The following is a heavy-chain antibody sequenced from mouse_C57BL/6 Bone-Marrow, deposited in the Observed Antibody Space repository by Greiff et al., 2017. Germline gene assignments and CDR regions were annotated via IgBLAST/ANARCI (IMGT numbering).Heavy chain of an antibody. J-gene: IGHJ2*01. V-gene: IGHV14-4*01. CDR3: TTWRVYYGSSSHYCDY. CDR2: IDPENGDT. D-gene: IGHD1-1*01. Sequence: VQLQQSGAELVRPGASVKLSCTASGFNIKDDYMHWVKQRPEQGLEWIGWIDPENGDTEYASKFQGKATITADTSSNTAYMQLSSLTSEDTAFYYCTTWRVYYGSSSHYCDYWGQGTTLTVSS. CDR1: GFNIKDDY.